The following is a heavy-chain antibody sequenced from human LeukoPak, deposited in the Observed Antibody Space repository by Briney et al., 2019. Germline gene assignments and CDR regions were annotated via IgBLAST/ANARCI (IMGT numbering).Heavy chain of an antibody. V-gene: IGHV3-23*01. CDR3: AKEAYCGGDCSRWFDP. Sequence: GGSLRLSCAASGFIFSSYAMSWVRQAPGKGLEWVSALSGSGGNTYYADSVKGRFTISRDNSKSTLYLQMNSLRGDDTAVYYCAKEAYCGGDCSRWFDPWGQGTLVTVSS. CDR1: GFIFSSYA. J-gene: IGHJ5*02. D-gene: IGHD2-21*02. CDR2: LSGSGGNT.